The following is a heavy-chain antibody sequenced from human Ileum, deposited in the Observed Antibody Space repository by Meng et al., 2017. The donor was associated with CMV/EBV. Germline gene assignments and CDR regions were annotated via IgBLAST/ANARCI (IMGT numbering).Heavy chain of an antibody. V-gene: IGHV3-74*01. J-gene: IGHJ4*02. CDR2: INGDRGAT. CDR1: GLTFSSSW. D-gene: IGHD1-26*01. CDR3: ASYIGSGAYRSLGY. Sequence: ASGLTFSSSWMHWGSQAPGKGLMWVSRINGDRGATDYADSVEGRFTTYRDNAKNTVFLHMNGLRVEDTAVYYCASYIGSGAYRSLGYWGQGSLVTVSS.